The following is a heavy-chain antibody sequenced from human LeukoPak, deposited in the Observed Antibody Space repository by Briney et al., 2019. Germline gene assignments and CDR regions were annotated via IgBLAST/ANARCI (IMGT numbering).Heavy chain of an antibody. D-gene: IGHD5-18*01. V-gene: IGHV4-34*01. Sequence: PSETLSLTCAVYGGSFSGYYWSWIRQPPGKGLEWIGEINHSGSTNYNPSLKSRVTVSVDTSKNQFSLKLSSVTAADTAVYYCAREPGGYNYRPEGIFDCWGQGILVTVSS. J-gene: IGHJ4*02. CDR2: INHSGST. CDR1: GGSFSGYY. CDR3: AREPGGYNYRPEGIFDC.